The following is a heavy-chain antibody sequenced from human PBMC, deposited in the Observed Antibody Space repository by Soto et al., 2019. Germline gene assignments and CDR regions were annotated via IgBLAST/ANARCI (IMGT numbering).Heavy chain of an antibody. J-gene: IGHJ4*02. CDR2: IYGGGTT. D-gene: IGHD6-19*01. V-gene: IGHV3-53*01. CDR1: GFAVSSKY. CDR3: VQTTGWPGFDF. Sequence: EVQLVESGGGLIQPGGSRRLSWAASGFAVSSKYMTWVRQAPGKGLEWVSVIYGGGTTYYADSVKGRFTISRDTSKNTLYLQMNSLRAEDTAVYYCVQTTGWPGFDFWGQGTLVTVSS.